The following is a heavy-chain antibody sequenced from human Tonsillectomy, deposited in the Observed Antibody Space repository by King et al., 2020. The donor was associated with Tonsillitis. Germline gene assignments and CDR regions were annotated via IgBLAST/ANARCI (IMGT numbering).Heavy chain of an antibody. V-gene: IGHV3-7*01. Sequence: VQLVESGGGLVQPGGSLRLACAASGFTFSTYWMTWVRQAPGKGLEWVANIKQDGSEKEYAVSVKGRFTISRDNAKNSLFLQMNSLRAEDTAVYYCAGDPYGISGHYYFGAFDMWGQGTMVAVSS. D-gene: IGHD3-22*01. CDR2: IKQDGSEK. J-gene: IGHJ3*02. CDR1: GFTFSTYW. CDR3: AGDPYGISGHYYFGAFDM.